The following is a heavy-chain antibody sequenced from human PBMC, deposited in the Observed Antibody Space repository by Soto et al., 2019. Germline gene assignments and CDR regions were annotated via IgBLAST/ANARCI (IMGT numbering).Heavy chain of an antibody. J-gene: IGHJ4*02. V-gene: IGHV4-31*03. D-gene: IGHD5-18*01. Sequence: PSETLSLTCTVSGGSISSGGYYWSWIRQHPRKGLEWIGYIYYSGSTYYNPSLESRLTISIDTSKNQFSLKLSSVAAADTAVYYCTGIQLWPIFFDDWGQGTLVTVAS. CDR1: GGSISSGGYY. CDR3: TGIQLWPIFFDD. CDR2: IYYSGST.